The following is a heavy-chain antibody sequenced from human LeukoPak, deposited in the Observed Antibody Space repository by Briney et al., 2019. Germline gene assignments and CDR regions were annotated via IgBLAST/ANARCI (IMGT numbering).Heavy chain of an antibody. D-gene: IGHD2-15*01. CDR1: GGSISSYY. CDR3: ASLGYCSGGSCYWFFDY. V-gene: IGHV4-59*08. CDR2: IYFSGST. J-gene: IGHJ4*02. Sequence: SETLSLTCTVSGGSISSYYWSWIRQPPGKGLEWIGYIYFSGSTNYNPSLKSRVTISVDTSKNQFSLKLSSVTAADTAAYYCASLGYCSGGSCYWFFDYWGQGTLVTVSS.